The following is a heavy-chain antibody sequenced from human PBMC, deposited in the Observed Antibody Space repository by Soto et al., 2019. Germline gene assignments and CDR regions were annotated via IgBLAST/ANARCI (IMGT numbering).Heavy chain of an antibody. CDR1: GGSFSGYY. Sequence: QVQLQQWGAGLLKPSETLSLTCAVYGGSFSGYYWSWIRQPPGKGLEWIGEINHSGSTNYNPSLKRRVTISVDTSKNQFSLKLSSVTAADTAVYYCATGGASSGIDYWGQGTLVTVFS. CDR2: INHSGST. D-gene: IGHD6-19*01. J-gene: IGHJ4*02. CDR3: ATGGASSGIDY. V-gene: IGHV4-34*01.